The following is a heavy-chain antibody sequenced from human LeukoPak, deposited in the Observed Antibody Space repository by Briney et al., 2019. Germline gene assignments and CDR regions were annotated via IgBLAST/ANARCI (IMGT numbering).Heavy chain of an antibody. CDR1: GFNFGSYS. J-gene: IGHJ5*02. V-gene: IGHV3-21*01. Sequence: GGSLRLSGAASGFNFGSYSMTWVRQAPGKGLEWVSSISSSSSYIYYADSVKGRFTISRDNAKNSLYLQMNSLRAEDTAVYYCARAIAARLWDWFDPWGQGTLVTVSS. CDR2: ISSSSSYI. CDR3: ARAIAARLWDWFDP. D-gene: IGHD6-6*01.